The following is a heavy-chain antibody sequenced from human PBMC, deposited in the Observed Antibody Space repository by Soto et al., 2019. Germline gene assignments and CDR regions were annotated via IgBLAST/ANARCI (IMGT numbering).Heavy chain of an antibody. CDR1: GFPFSTYA. CDR3: ARVFCSNGVCYMGHFDY. Sequence: DVQLLESGGGLVQPGGSLRLSCATSGFPFSTYAMTWVRQAPGKGLEWVSGISDGGGSTYYADSVKGRFTISRDTSKNALYLHMNSLRAEDTAVYYCARVFCSNGVCYMGHFDYWGQGTLVTGSS. D-gene: IGHD2-8*01. V-gene: IGHV3-23*01. J-gene: IGHJ4*02. CDR2: ISDGGGST.